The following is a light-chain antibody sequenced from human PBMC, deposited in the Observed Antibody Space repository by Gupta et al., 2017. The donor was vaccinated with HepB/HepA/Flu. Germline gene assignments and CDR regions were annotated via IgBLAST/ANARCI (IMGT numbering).Light chain of an antibody. V-gene: IGLV1-47*02. CDR3: AAWDNSLSAYV. Sequence: QPVLTQPPSASGTPGQRAAISCPGSSSNVGRDNVYWYRQLPGTAPKLLIYNDDRRPSGVPDRFSGSKSGTSASLAISGLRSEDEADYYCAAWDNSLSAYVFGTGTWVTVL. J-gene: IGLJ1*01. CDR2: NDD. CDR1: SSNVGRDN.